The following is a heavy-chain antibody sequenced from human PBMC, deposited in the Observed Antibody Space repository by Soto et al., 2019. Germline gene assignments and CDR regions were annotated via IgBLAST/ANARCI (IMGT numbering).Heavy chain of an antibody. V-gene: IGHV4-30-2*01. CDR2: FFLSGST. CDR3: AREYPVLSAYFDY. J-gene: IGHJ4*02. D-gene: IGHD1-26*01. Sequence: SETLSLTCAVSGGSISSGGYSWSWIRQPPGKGLEWIGYFFLSGSTYYTPSLKIRVTISVDRSKNQVSLKLNSVTAADTAVYYCAREYPVLSAYFDYWGQGILVTVSS. CDR1: GGSISSGGYS.